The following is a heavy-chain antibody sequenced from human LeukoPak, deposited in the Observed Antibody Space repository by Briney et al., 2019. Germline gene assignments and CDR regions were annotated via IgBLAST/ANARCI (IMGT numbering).Heavy chain of an antibody. CDR1: GFSFTTVG. D-gene: IGHD3-22*01. CDR3: ARGHDSSSYLFY. J-gene: IGHJ4*02. Sequence: ASVKVSRKASGFSFTTVGITWVRQAPGQGLEWMGWISTYSGNTNYAQKFQGRVTMTTETSTTTAYMELRSLRSGDTAVYYCARGHDSSSYLFYWGQGTLVTVSS. V-gene: IGHV1-18*01. CDR2: ISTYSGNT.